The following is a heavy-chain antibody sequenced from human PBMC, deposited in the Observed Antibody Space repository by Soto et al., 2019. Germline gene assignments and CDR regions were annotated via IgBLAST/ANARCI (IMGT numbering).Heavy chain of an antibody. J-gene: IGHJ6*03. CDR3: ARDNVVPAAAWQSGYYYYYMDV. Sequence: SETLSLTCAVSSGSISSSNWWSWVRQPPGKGLEWIGEIYHSGSTNYNPSLKSRVTISVDTSKNQFSLKLSSVTAADTAVYYCARDNVVPAAAWQSGYYYYYMDVWGKGTTVTVSS. CDR1: SGSISSSNW. CDR2: IYHSGST. V-gene: IGHV4-4*02. D-gene: IGHD2-2*01.